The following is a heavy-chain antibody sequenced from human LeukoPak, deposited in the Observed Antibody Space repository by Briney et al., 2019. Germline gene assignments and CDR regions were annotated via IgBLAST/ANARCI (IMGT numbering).Heavy chain of an antibody. Sequence: ASVKVSCTASGHTFTSYAISSVRQAPGQGLEWRGWISAYNGNTNYAQKLQGRDTMTTDTSMSTAYMELRSLSFDDTAVYNCARDDMGNFDYWGQGTLVSVSS. CDR2: ISAYNGNT. J-gene: IGHJ4*02. CDR1: GHTFTSYA. V-gene: IGHV1-18*01. CDR3: ARDDMGNFDY. D-gene: IGHD7-27*01.